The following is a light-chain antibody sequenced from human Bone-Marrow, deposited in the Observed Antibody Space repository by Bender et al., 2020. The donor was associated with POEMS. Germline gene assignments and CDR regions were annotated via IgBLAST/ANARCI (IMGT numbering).Light chain of an antibody. V-gene: IGLV2-11*01. CDR1: SSDIGDYDY. Sequence: QSALTQPRSVSGSPGKSVTISCTGTSSDIGDYDYVSWYQQHPGKAPKFIIYDVSKRPSGVPDRFSGSKSGNTASLTISGLQAEDEGDYYCAAWDDSLSVWVFGGGTKLTVL. CDR2: DVS. CDR3: AAWDDSLSVWV. J-gene: IGLJ3*02.